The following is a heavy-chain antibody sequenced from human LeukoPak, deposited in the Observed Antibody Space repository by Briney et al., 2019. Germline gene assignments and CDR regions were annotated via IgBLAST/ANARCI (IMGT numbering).Heavy chain of an antibody. CDR2: VYYTGST. D-gene: IGHD6-6*01. CDR1: GGSFSGYY. J-gene: IGHJ4*02. V-gene: IGHV4-59*08. CDR3: ARHFAYSSSSYFDY. Sequence: SETLSLTCAVYGGSFSGYYWSWIRQPPGKGLEWMGYVYYTGSTNYNPSLKSRVTMFEDKSKNQFSLRLYSVTVADTAVYYCARHFAYSSSSYFDYWGQGSLVTVSS.